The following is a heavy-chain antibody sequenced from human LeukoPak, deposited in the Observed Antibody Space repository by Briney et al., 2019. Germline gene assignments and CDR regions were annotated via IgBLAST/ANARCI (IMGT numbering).Heavy chain of an antibody. D-gene: IGHD6-19*01. V-gene: IGHV3-7*01. CDR1: GGNFRNYW. CDR2: INQDGSAK. Sequence: TEGSLRLSCAASGGNFRNYWMTWVRQAPGKGLEWVANINQDGSAKYYVGSVNGRFTISRDTANDSLYLTMTRLRVDDTAVYHRAKDSFSISLISLAGADVWGQGTMVTVSS. J-gene: IGHJ3*01. CDR3: AKDSFSISLISLAGADV.